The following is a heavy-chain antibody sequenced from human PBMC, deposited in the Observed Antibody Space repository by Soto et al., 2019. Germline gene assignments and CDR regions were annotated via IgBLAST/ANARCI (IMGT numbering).Heavy chain of an antibody. Sequence: GGSLRLSCAASGFTFSSYAMSWVRQAPGKGLEWVSAISGSGGSTYYADSVKGRFTISRDNSKNTRYLQMNSLRAEDTAVYYCAKGGYCSGGSCSSYYMDVWGKGTTVTVSS. V-gene: IGHV3-23*01. CDR1: GFTFSSYA. D-gene: IGHD2-15*01. J-gene: IGHJ6*03. CDR3: AKGGYCSGGSCSSYYMDV. CDR2: ISGSGGST.